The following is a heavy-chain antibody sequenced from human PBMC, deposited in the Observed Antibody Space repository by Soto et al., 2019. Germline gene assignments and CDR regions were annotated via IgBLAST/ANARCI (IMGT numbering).Heavy chain of an antibody. Sequence: ASVKVSCKASGYTFNSYGISWVRQAPGQGLEWMGWISAYNGNRNYAQKFQGRVTMTMDSSTSTVFMELTSLRSADTAVYYCARGGHIAVVTDSFDSWGQGTLVTVSS. CDR2: ISAYNGNR. D-gene: IGHD2-21*02. V-gene: IGHV1-18*01. J-gene: IGHJ4*02. CDR3: ARGGHIAVVTDSFDS. CDR1: GYTFNSYG.